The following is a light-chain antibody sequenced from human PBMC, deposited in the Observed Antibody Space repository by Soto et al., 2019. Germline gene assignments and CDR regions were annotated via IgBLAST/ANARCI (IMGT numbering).Light chain of an antibody. CDR2: AAS. J-gene: IGKJ1*01. CDR1: QGISSY. CDR3: QQYYSYPRT. Sequence: ALPMTPSSSSLSASTGGRDNNTCRASQGISSYFAWYQQKPGKAPKLLIYAASTLLSGVPSRFSGSGSGTDFTLTIICLQSEDFATYYCQQYYSYPRTFGQGTKVDIK. V-gene: IGKV1-8*01.